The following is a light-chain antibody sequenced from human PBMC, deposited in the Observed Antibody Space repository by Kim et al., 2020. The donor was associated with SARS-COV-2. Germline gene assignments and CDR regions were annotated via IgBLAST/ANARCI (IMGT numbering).Light chain of an antibody. CDR2: DVR. CDR1: SGDIGNSNS. CDR3: CSTSNTLDYV. Sequence: GQSSTISGSGTSGDIGNSNSVSWYQQHSGEAPRLIIYDVRDRPSGVSARFSGSKSANMASLTISGLRSEDEADYYCCSTSNTLDYVFGSGTKVTVL. V-gene: IGLV2-14*03. J-gene: IGLJ1*01.